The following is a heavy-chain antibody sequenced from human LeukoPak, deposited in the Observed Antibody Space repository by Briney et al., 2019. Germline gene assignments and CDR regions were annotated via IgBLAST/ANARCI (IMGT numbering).Heavy chain of an antibody. J-gene: IGHJ4*02. CDR1: GYTXXXYY. Sequence: XXCXXXGYTXXXYYMHWVRQAPGQGLEWMGWINPNSGGTNYAQKFQGRVTMTRDTSISTAYMELSRLRSDDTAVYYCATGLGDLNFDYWGQGTLVTVSS. CDR2: INPNSGGT. D-gene: IGHD3-10*01. V-gene: IGHV1-2*02. CDR3: ATGLGDLNFDY.